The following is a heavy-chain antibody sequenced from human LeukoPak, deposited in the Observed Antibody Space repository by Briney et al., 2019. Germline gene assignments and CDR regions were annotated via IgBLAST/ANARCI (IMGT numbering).Heavy chain of an antibody. CDR2: ISTTGST. CDR3: AREVEMATQFDF. V-gene: IGHV4-4*07. CDR1: GGSISTRY. D-gene: IGHD5-24*01. J-gene: IGHJ4*02. Sequence: SETLSLTCTVSGGSISTRYWSWIRQPAGKGLEWIGRISTTGSTNYNPSLKSRVTMSVDTSKNQFSLKLSSVTAADTAVYYCAREVEMATQFDFWGQGTLVTVSS.